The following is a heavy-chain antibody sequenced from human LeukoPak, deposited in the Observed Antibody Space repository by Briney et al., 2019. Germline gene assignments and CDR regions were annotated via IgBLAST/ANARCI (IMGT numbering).Heavy chain of an antibody. J-gene: IGHJ4*02. Sequence: ASVNVSCKASGYTFTIYGISWVRQAPGQGLEWMGWISAYNGNTNYAQKLQGRVTMTTDTSTSTAYMELRSLRSDDTAVYYCARDAALGRRALLDYWGQGTLVTVSS. CDR2: ISAYNGNT. D-gene: IGHD6-6*01. CDR3: ARDAALGRRALLDY. V-gene: IGHV1-18*01. CDR1: GYTFTIYG.